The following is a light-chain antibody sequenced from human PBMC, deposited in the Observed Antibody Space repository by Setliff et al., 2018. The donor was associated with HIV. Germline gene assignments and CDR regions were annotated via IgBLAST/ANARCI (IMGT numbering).Light chain of an antibody. CDR1: SSNIGDYNY. CDR2: EVN. V-gene: IGLV2-8*01. CDR3: TTYAGSVQGVV. Sequence: QSALTQPPSASGSPGQSVTISCAGTSSNIGDYNYISWYQQYPGKAPKLMIYEVNKRPSGVPDRFSGSKSGYTASLTVSGLQAEDEADYYYTTYAGSVQGVVFGGGT. J-gene: IGLJ2*01.